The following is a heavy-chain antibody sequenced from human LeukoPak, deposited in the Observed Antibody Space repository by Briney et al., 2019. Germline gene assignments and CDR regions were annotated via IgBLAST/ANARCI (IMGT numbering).Heavy chain of an antibody. J-gene: IGHJ3*02. Sequence: SDTLSLTCVVSGYSISTSNWWGWIRQPPGKGLEWIGYIYYGGSTYYNPSLESRVTMSTDTSKKQFSLRLTSVTAVDTAVYCCARNPYGDYGIGAFDIWGQGTMVTVSS. V-gene: IGHV4-28*01. CDR2: IYYGGST. CDR1: GYSISTSNW. CDR3: ARNPYGDYGIGAFDI. D-gene: IGHD4-17*01.